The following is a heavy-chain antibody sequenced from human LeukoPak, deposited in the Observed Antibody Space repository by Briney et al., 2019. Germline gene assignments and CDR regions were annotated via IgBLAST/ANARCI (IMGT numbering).Heavy chain of an antibody. D-gene: IGHD3-9*01. CDR2: IIPILGIA. V-gene: IGHV1-69*04. CDR3: ARALRSFDWSAVNDY. J-gene: IGHJ4*02. CDR1: GGTFSSYA. Sequence: EASVKVSCKASGGTFSSYAISWVRQAPGQGLEWMGRIIPILGIANYAQKFQGRVTITADKSTSTAYMELNSLRAEDTAVYYCARALRSFDWSAVNDYWGQGTLVTVSS.